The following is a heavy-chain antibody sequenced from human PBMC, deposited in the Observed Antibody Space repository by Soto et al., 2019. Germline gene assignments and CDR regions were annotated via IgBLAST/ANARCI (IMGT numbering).Heavy chain of an antibody. D-gene: IGHD3-10*01. J-gene: IGHJ6*02. Sequence: PGGVLRLSCAASGFTFSSYAMSWVRQAPGKGLEWVSAISGSGGSTYYADSVKGRFTISRDNSKNTLYLQMNSLRAEDTAVYYCSGARGFTVPYYYYYGMDVWGQGTTVTVSS. CDR1: GFTFSSYA. CDR3: SGARGFTVPYYYYYGMDV. CDR2: ISGSGGST. V-gene: IGHV3-23*01.